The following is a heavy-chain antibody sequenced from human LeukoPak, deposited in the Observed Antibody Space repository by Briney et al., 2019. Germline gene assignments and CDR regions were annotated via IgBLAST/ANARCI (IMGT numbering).Heavy chain of an antibody. CDR3: AKALGDWPTTLDY. CDR2: FSGSGVST. V-gene: IGHV3-23*01. J-gene: IGHJ4*02. Sequence: GGSLRLSCAASGFTFSNYAMSWVRQAPGKGLEWVSAFSGSGVSTHYADSVKGRFTVSRDNSKNTLYLQMNSLTAADTAVYFCAKALGDWPTTLDYWGRGTLVTVSS. D-gene: IGHD3-16*01. CDR1: GFTFSNYA.